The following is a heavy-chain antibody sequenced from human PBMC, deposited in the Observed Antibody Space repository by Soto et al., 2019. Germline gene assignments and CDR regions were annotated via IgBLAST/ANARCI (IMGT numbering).Heavy chain of an antibody. CDR3: ATAMGGNDSSGYYYYYYYYGMDV. CDR2: FDPEDGET. Sequence: ASVKVSCKVSGYTLTELSMHWVRQAPGKGLEWMGGFDPEDGETIYAQKFQGRVTMTEDTSTDTAYMELSSLRSEDTAVYYCATAMGGNDSSGYYYYYYYYGMDVWGQGTTFTVSS. D-gene: IGHD3-22*01. J-gene: IGHJ6*02. V-gene: IGHV1-24*01. CDR1: GYTLTELS.